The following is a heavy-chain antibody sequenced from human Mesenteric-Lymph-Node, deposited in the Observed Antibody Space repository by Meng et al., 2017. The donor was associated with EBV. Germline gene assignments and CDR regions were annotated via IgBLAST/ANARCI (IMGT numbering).Heavy chain of an antibody. J-gene: IGHJ5*02. D-gene: IGHD2-2*01. V-gene: IGHV4-34*01. Sequence: QVQLQQWGAGLLKPSXTLXLTCVXCGGSFSGYSWNWIRQAPGKGLEWIGKIHHSETTDYNPSLKSRVTISADTSKNHFSLKLTSVTAADTAVYYCARQGYCRATTCSTWFDPWGQGTLVTVSS. CDR2: IHHSETT. CDR1: GGSFSGYS. CDR3: ARQGYCRATTCSTWFDP.